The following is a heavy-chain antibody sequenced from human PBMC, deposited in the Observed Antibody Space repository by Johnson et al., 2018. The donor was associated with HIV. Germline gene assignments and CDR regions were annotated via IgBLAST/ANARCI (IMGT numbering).Heavy chain of an antibody. Sequence: QMLLVESVGGLVQPGGSLRLSCAASVFIFSSYPMHWVRQVPGKGLEYVSRITNNGGSTYYVDSVKGRFTISRDNSKNTLYLQMNSLRAEDTAVYYCAKDRRDGYNYGGGAFDIWGQGTMVTVSS. CDR3: AKDRRDGYNYGGGAFDI. D-gene: IGHD5-24*01. J-gene: IGHJ3*02. CDR2: ITNNGGST. V-gene: IGHV3-64*04. CDR1: VFIFSSYP.